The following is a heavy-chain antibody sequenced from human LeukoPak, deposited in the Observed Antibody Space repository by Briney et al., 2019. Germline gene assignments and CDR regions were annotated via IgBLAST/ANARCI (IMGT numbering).Heavy chain of an antibody. J-gene: IGHJ6*04. D-gene: IGHD3-10*01. Sequence: SETLSLTCTVSGGSISSYYWSRIRQPPGKGLEWIGYIYYSGSTNYNPSLKSRVTISVDTSKNQFSLKLSSVTAADTAVYYCAREGRVHKSAGMDVWGKGTTVTVSS. V-gene: IGHV4-59*01. CDR3: AREGRVHKSAGMDV. CDR1: GGSISSYY. CDR2: IYYSGST.